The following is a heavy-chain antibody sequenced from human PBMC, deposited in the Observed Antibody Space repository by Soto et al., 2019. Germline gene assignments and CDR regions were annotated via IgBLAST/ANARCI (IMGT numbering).Heavy chain of an antibody. CDR1: GGSISSSSYY. CDR2: IYYSGST. D-gene: IGHD1-1*01. J-gene: IGHJ4*02. V-gene: IGHV4-39*01. CDR3: ARALDNWNDSFDY. Sequence: QLQLQESGPGLVKPSETLSLTCTVSGGSISSSSYYWGWIRQPPGKGLEWIGSIYYSGSTYYNPSLKSRVTISVDTSKNQFSLKLSSVTAADTAVYYCARALDNWNDSFDYWGQGTLVTVSS.